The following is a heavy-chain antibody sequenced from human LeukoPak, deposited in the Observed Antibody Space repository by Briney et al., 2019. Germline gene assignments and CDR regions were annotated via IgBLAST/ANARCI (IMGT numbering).Heavy chain of an antibody. V-gene: IGHV4-61*02. J-gene: IGHJ4*02. D-gene: IGHD1-26*01. CDR1: GDSISSGSYY. Sequence: SETLSLTCTVSGDSISSGSYYWSWIRQPAGKGLEWIGRIYTSGSTNYNPSLKSRVTISVDTSKNQFSLNLSSVTAVDTAVYYCASGRWELLFDYWGQGTLVTVSS. CDR3: ASGRWELLFDY. CDR2: IYTSGST.